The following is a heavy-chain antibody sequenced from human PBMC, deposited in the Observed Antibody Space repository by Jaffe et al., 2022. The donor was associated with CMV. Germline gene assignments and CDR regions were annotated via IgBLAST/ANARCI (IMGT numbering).Heavy chain of an antibody. V-gene: IGHV4-61*01. D-gene: IGHD3-16*02. CDR2: IYYSGST. CDR3: ARDYLSRALWHHGMDV. Sequence: QVQLQESGPGLVKPSETLSLTCTVSGESVSSGSFYWTWIRQPPGKGLEWIGYIYYSGSTKSNPSLESRVTISIDTSKNQFSLKMSSLTAADTAVYYCARDYLSRALWHHGMDVWGQGTTVTVSS. J-gene: IGHJ6*02. CDR1: GESVSSGSFY.